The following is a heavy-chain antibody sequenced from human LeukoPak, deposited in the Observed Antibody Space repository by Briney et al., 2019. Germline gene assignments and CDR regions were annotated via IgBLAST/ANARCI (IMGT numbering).Heavy chain of an antibody. CDR3: ARPDYDSSGYYFLAPVDY. J-gene: IGHJ4*02. CDR2: ISSNGGRT. V-gene: IGHV3-64*04. D-gene: IGHD3-22*01. CDR1: GXTFSNYA. Sequence: PGGSLRLSCSVSGXTFSNYAMHWVRQAPGKGLEYVSGISSNGGRTYYADSVKGRFTISRDNSKNTLYLQMNSLRAEDTAVYYCARPDYDSSGYYFLAPVDYWGQGTLVTVSS.